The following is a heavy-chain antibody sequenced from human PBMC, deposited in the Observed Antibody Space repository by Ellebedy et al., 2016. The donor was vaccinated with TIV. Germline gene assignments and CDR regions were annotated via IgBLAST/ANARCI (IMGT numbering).Heavy chain of an antibody. CDR1: GFTFGRAW. CDR3: TTGCSTAWHDHC. V-gene: IGHV3-15*07. CDR2: IKSKRDGETT. D-gene: IGHD6-13*01. Sequence: PGGSLRLSCAASGFTFGRAWMNWVRQTPGKGLKWVGRIKSKRDGETTEYAAPVKGRFTISRDDSDNLLSLQMNSLKAEDTAVYYCTTGCSTAWHDHCWGQGTLVTVSS. J-gene: IGHJ4*02.